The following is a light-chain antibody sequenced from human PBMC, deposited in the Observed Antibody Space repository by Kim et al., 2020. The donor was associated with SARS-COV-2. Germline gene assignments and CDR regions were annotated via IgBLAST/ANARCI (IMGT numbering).Light chain of an antibody. CDR3: NSRDSSGNHHVV. Sequence: SSELTQDPAVSVALVQTVRITCQGNSLRSYYASWYQQKPGQAPVLVIYGKNNRHSGIPDRFSGSSSGNTASLTITGAQAEDEADYYCNSRDSSGNHHVVFGGGTQLTVL. CDR2: GKN. V-gene: IGLV3-19*01. J-gene: IGLJ2*01. CDR1: SLRSYY.